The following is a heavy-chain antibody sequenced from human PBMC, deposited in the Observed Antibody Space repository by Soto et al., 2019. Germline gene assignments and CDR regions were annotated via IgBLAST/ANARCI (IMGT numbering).Heavy chain of an antibody. J-gene: IGHJ4*02. CDR2: IYYSGST. Sequence: SETLSLTCTVSGGSISSYYWSWIRQPPGKGLEWIGYIYYSGSTNYNPSLKSRVTISVDTSKNQFSLKLSSVTAADTAVYYCARSDYYDFWSGYYLYWGQGTLVTVSS. V-gene: IGHV4-59*08. D-gene: IGHD3-3*01. CDR1: GGSISSYY. CDR3: ARSDYYDFWSGYYLY.